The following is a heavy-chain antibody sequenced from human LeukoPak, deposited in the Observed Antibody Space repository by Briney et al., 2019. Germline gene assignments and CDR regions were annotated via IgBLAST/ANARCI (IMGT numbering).Heavy chain of an antibody. CDR3: ARGRGRSEKRHGDMLYYYYAMDV. Sequence: SGGSLLLSCAASGFTVSCNFMSWVRLAPGKGLEWVAILYSGSATYYPDFVKGRFTIARHNSKNTLYLEMNSLSPEDTAVYYCARGRGRSEKRHGDMLYYYYAMDVWGQGTTVTVSS. V-gene: IGHV3-53*04. D-gene: IGHD2-21*02. CDR1: GFTVSCNF. CDR2: LYSGSAT. J-gene: IGHJ6*02.